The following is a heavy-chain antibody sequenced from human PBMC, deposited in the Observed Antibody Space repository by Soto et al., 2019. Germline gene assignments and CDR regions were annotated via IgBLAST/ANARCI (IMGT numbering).Heavy chain of an antibody. CDR3: ARGGYYDSSGSRNYHYYGMDA. CDR1: GYTFTSYG. J-gene: IGHJ6*02. V-gene: IGHV1-18*01. Sequence: QVQLVQSGTEVKKPGASVKVSCKASGYTFTSYGISWVRQAPGQGLEWMGWISPYDDITNYAQNLQGRVTMTTDTSTRTAYMELRSLRSDDTAVYYCARGGYYDSSGSRNYHYYGMDAWGQGTTVTVS. D-gene: IGHD3-22*01. CDR2: ISPYDDIT.